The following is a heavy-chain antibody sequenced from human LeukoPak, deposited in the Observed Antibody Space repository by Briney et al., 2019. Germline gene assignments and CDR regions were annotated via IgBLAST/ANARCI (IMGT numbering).Heavy chain of an antibody. CDR1: GFTFSSYW. Sequence: GGSLRLSCAASGFTFSSYWMHWVLQAPGKGLLWVARINSDESSTTYADSVKGRFTISRDNAKNTLYLQMNSLRAEDTAVYYCASITMARGVMSYYYGMDVWGQGTTVTVSS. V-gene: IGHV3-74*01. J-gene: IGHJ6*02. CDR2: INSDESST. D-gene: IGHD3-10*01. CDR3: ASITMARGVMSYYYGMDV.